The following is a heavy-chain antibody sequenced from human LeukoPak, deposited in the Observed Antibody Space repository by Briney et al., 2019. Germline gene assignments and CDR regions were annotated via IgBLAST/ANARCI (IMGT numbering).Heavy chain of an antibody. V-gene: IGHV3-74*01. CDR1: GFTFITYW. CDR2: INRDGSST. D-gene: IGHD3-9*01. Sequence: GGSLSLSCATSGFTFITYWMHCVRQAPGKGLVWVSRINRDGSSTSYADSVKGRFTISRDNAKNTLYLQMNSLRAEDTAVYYCARDRETYYDILTGYYTLRDPFDFWGQGTMVTVSS. CDR3: ARDRETYYDILTGYYTLRDPFDF. J-gene: IGHJ3*01.